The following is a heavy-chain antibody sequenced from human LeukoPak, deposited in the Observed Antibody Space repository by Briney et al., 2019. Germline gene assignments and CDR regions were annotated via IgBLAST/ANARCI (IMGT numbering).Heavy chain of an antibody. Sequence: GGSLGLSCEASEFTFTTYWMTWVRQAPGKGLEWVSIIYSGGSTDYADSVQGRFTISRDNSKNTVYLQMNSLRAEDTAVYYCARGRGEYADYYYYYMDVWGKGTTVTISS. CDR2: IYSGGST. CDR3: ARGRGEYADYYYYYMDV. CDR1: EFTFTTYW. J-gene: IGHJ6*03. D-gene: IGHD4-17*01. V-gene: IGHV3-53*01.